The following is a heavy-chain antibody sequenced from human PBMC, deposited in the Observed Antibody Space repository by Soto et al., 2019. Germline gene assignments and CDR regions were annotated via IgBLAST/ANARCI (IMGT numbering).Heavy chain of an antibody. D-gene: IGHD2-2*01. J-gene: IGHJ5*02. CDR3: ARSLVWWFDP. CDR1: GGSISSYY. Sequence: SETLSLTCTVSGGSISSYYWSWIRQPPGKGLEWIGYIYYSGSTNYNPSLKSRVTISVDTSKNQFSLKLSSVTAADTAVYYCARSLVWWFDPWGQGTLVTVSS. V-gene: IGHV4-59*01. CDR2: IYYSGST.